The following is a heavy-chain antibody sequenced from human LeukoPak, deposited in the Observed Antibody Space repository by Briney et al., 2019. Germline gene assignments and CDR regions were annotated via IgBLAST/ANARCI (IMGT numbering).Heavy chain of an antibody. CDR2: VNHSGST. D-gene: IGHD4-17*01. CDR1: NGSFGDYY. CDR3: ARSGRYGDYGVCDY. J-gene: IGHJ4*02. V-gene: IGHV4-34*01. Sequence: PSETLSLTCAVYNGSFGDYYWSWIRQPPGKGLEWIGEVNHSGSTNYNPSLKSRVTISVDTSKNQFSLKLSSVTAADTAVYYCARSGRYGDYGVCDYWGQGTLVTVSS.